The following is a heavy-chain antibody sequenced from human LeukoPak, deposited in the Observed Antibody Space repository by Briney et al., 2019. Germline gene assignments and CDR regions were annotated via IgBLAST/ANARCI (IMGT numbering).Heavy chain of an antibody. CDR2: ISGSGDST. J-gene: IGHJ5*02. Sequence: PGGSLRLSCAASGFTFSSYAMSWVRQAPGKGLEWVSSISGSGDSTYYADSVKGRFTISRDNSKNTLYLQMNSLRAEDTAVYYCAKERWFGELIWILNWFDPWGQGTLVTVSS. CDR1: GFTFSSYA. CDR3: AKERWFGELIWILNWFDP. D-gene: IGHD3-10*01. V-gene: IGHV3-23*01.